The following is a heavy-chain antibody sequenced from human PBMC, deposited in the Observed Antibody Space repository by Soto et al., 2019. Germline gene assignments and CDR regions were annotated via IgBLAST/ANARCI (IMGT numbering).Heavy chain of an antibody. CDR2: IYTSGST. Sequence: SETLSLTCSVSGTSVSNYYWSWIRQPAGKGLEHIGRIYTSGSTSYNPSLKSRVTMSMDTSQTQLYLNLTSVTAADTAVYYCARGGIQLSYAFDYWGQGILVTVSS. J-gene: IGHJ4*02. D-gene: IGHD5-18*01. V-gene: IGHV4-4*07. CDR3: ARGGIQLSYAFDY. CDR1: GTSVSNYY.